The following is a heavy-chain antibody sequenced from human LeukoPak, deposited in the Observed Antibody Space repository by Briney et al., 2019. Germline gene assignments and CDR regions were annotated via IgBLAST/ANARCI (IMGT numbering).Heavy chain of an antibody. J-gene: IGHJ4*02. V-gene: IGHV3-7*01. Sequence: GGSLRLSCAASGFTFSNYWMNWVRQVPGKGLECLANIKQDGSETYYADSVKGRFTISRDNAKNSLYLQMNSLRAEDTAVYYCARVGSQSFDYWGQGTLVTVSS. CDR2: IKQDGSET. CDR1: GFTFSNYW. D-gene: IGHD2-2*03. CDR3: ARVGSQSFDY.